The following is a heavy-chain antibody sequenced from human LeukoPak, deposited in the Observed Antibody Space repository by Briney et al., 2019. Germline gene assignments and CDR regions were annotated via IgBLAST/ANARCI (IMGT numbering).Heavy chain of an antibody. V-gene: IGHV3-23*01. CDR2: VLASGGRT. D-gene: IGHD3-22*01. CDR1: GFTFSSYA. J-gene: IGHJ4*01. Sequence: GGSLRLSCAASGFTFSSYAMGWVRQPPGKGLEWVSAVLASGGRTFYADSVKGRFTISRDNSKNMLYLQMNSLRAEDTAVYYCAKYYKLSGYYLGGYDYWGHGTLVTVSS. CDR3: AKYYKLSGYYLGGYDY.